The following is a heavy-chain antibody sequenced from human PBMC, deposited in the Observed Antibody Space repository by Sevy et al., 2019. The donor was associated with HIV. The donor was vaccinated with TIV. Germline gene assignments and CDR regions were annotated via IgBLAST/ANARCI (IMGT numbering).Heavy chain of an antibody. D-gene: IGHD3-22*01. J-gene: IGHJ3*02. V-gene: IGHV3-33*01. Sequence: GGSLRLSCAASGFTFSSYGMHWVRQAPGKGLEWVAVIWYDGSNKYYADSVKGRFTISRDNSKNTLYLQMNSLRAEDTAVYYCARDGVLGRYYYDSSGYSDDAFDIWGQGTMVTVSS. CDR2: IWYDGSNK. CDR1: GFTFSSYG. CDR3: ARDGVLGRYYYDSSGYSDDAFDI.